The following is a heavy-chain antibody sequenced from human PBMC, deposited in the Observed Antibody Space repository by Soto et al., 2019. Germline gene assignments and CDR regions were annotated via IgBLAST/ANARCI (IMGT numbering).Heavy chain of an antibody. Sequence: GGSLRLSCAASGFTFSSYGMGWVRQAPGKGLEWVSSISASDGSTYYADSVKGRFTISRDNSKNTLYLQMNSLRAEDTAVYYCAKRAYCSTTTCYHSFDYWGQGTPVTVSS. J-gene: IGHJ4*02. CDR2: ISASDGST. D-gene: IGHD2-2*01. CDR3: AKRAYCSTTTCYHSFDY. V-gene: IGHV3-23*01. CDR1: GFTFSSYG.